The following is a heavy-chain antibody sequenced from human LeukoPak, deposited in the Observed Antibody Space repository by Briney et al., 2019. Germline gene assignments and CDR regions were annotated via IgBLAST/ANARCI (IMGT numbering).Heavy chain of an antibody. CDR2: ISGGGGST. CDR1: GFTFDDYA. J-gene: IGHJ4*02. Sequence: GGSLRLSCAASGFTFDDYAMHWVRQAPGKGLEWISLISGGGGSTYYADSVKGRFTISSDNSKNTLYLQMNSLRAEDTAAYYCAKTAGYSSSWYEYWGQGTLVTVSS. CDR3: AKTAGYSSSWYEY. V-gene: IGHV3-23*01. D-gene: IGHD6-13*01.